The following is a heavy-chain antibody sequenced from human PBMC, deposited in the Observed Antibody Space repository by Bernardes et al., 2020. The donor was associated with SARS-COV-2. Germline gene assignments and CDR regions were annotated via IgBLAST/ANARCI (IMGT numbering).Heavy chain of an antibody. V-gene: IGHV3-11*03. CDR3: AKGPSRSYDFWSGYSNWFDP. CDR1: GFTFSDYY. Sequence: GSLRLSCAASGFTFSDYYMSWIRQAPGKGLEWVSYISSSSSYTNYADSVKGRFTISRDNAKNSLYLQMNSLRAEDTAVYYCAKGPSRSYDFWSGYSNWFDPWGQGTLVTVSS. J-gene: IGHJ5*02. CDR2: ISSSSSYT. D-gene: IGHD3-3*01.